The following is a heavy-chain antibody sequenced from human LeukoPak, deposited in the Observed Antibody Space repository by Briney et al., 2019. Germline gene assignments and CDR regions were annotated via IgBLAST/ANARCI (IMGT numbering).Heavy chain of an antibody. Sequence: PGGSLRHSCAASGFTFSNAWMSWVRQAPGKGLEWVGRTKRKTDGGTTDYAAPVKGRFMISRDDSKYTLYLQMNSLKTENTAVYYCTTGGRYYDNSGYCSDYWGQGTLVTVSS. V-gene: IGHV3-15*01. CDR1: GFTFSNAW. J-gene: IGHJ4*02. CDR2: TKRKTDGGTT. D-gene: IGHD3-22*01. CDR3: TTGGRYYDNSGYCSDY.